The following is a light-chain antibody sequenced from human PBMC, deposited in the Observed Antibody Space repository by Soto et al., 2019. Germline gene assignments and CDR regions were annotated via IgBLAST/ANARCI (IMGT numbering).Light chain of an antibody. CDR3: LQDYNYPFT. J-gene: IGKJ2*01. CDR2: AAS. CDR1: QNISDS. Sequence: IQMTQSPSSLSASVGDRVTITCRASQNISDSLNWYQYKPGQAPKLLIYAASSLQSGVASRFSGSGSATDFTLTISSLQPEDSAAYYCLQDYNYPFTFGQGTKVDIK. V-gene: IGKV1-6*01.